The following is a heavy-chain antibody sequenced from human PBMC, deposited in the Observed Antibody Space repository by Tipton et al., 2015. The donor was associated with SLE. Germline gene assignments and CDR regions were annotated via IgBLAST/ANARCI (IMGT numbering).Heavy chain of an antibody. CDR2: ISGSGGST. CDR1: GFSFSSFA. J-gene: IGHJ3*01. V-gene: IGHV3-23*04. CDR3: AKKEVAFDV. Sequence: QLVQSGGGLVQPGGSLRLSCAASGFSFSSFAMSWVRQAPGKGLEWVSLISGSGGSTYDADSVKGRFTISRDNFKNTLYLQMSSLRVEDTAVYYCAKKEVAFDVWGQGSMVTVSS.